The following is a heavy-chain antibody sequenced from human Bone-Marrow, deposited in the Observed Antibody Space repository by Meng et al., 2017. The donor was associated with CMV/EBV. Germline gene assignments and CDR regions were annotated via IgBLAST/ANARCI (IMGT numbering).Heavy chain of an antibody. CDR2: IIPIFGTA. J-gene: IGHJ6*02. Sequence: SVKVSCKASGYTFTSYAISWVRQAPGQGLEWMGGIIPIFGTANYAQKFQGRVTITTDESTSTAYMELSSLRSEDTAVYYCAREWLQSLYYYGMDVWGQGTTVTISS. CDR1: GYTFTSYA. CDR3: AREWLQSLYYYGMDV. D-gene: IGHD5-24*01. V-gene: IGHV1-69*05.